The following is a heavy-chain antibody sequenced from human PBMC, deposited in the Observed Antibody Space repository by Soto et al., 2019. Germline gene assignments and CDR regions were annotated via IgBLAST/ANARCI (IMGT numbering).Heavy chain of an antibody. J-gene: IGHJ6*02. CDR1: GYTFTGYY. Sequence: VKVSCKASGYTFTGYYMHWVRQAPGQGLEWMGWINPNSGGTNYAQKFQGWVTMTRDTSISTAYMELSRLRSDDTAVYYCARADIVVVPAANYGMDVWGQGTTVTVSS. CDR3: ARADIVVVPAANYGMDV. V-gene: IGHV1-2*04. CDR2: INPNSGGT. D-gene: IGHD2-2*01.